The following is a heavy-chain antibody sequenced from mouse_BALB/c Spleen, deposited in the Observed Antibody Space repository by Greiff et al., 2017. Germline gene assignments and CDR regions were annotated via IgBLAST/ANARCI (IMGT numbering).Heavy chain of an antibody. Sequence: EVQGVESGGGLVKPGGSLKLSCAASGFTFSSYTMSWVRQTPEKRLEWVATISSGGGNTYYPDSVKGRFTISRDNAKNNLYLQMSSLRSEDTALYYCAREYYGSSPAWFAYWGQGTLVTVSA. CDR3: AREYYGSSPAWFAY. CDR2: ISSGGGNT. D-gene: IGHD1-1*01. V-gene: IGHV5-9*03. CDR1: GFTFSSYT. J-gene: IGHJ3*01.